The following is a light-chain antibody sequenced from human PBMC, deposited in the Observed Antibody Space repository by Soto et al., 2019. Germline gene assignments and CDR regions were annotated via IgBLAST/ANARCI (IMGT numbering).Light chain of an antibody. CDR3: QQRGNWPRIT. J-gene: IGKJ5*01. CDR2: DAS. V-gene: IGKV3-11*01. CDR1: QSVSSH. Sequence: EIVFTQSPATLSFSQGERPTLSCRASQSVSSHLAWYQQKPGQAPRLLIYDASNRATGIPARFSGSGSGTDFTLTIGSLEPEDFAVYYCQQRGNWPRITFGQGTRLEIK.